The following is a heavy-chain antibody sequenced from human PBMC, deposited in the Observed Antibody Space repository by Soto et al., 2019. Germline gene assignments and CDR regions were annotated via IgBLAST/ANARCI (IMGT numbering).Heavy chain of an antibody. J-gene: IGHJ4*02. CDR3: AKEDDTAMALGY. CDR1: GSSIGSSYY. Sequence: SETLSLTCAVSGSSIGSSYYWGWIRQPPGKGLEWIGTIHHGGSSFYNPSLKSRVTMSVDTSKNQFSLKLRSVTAEDTAVYYCAKEDDTAMALGYWGQGTLVTVSS. CDR2: IHHGGSS. D-gene: IGHD5-18*01. V-gene: IGHV4-38-2*02.